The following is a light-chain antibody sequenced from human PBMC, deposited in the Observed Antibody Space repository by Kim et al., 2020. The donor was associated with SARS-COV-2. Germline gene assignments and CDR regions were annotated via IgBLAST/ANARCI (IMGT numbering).Light chain of an antibody. CDR3: LQHKTFPYT. CDR2: DVS. Sequence: SASLGDRVTIPCRASQGISRFLAWFQQTAGKVPKRLIYDVSTLQSGVPSRFSGSGSGTEFTLPITSLQPEDFATYFCLQHKTFPYTFGQGTKLEI. V-gene: IGKV1-17*03. J-gene: IGKJ2*01. CDR1: QGISRF.